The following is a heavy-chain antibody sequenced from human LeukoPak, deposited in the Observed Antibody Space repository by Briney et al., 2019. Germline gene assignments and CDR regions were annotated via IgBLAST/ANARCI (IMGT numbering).Heavy chain of an antibody. J-gene: IGHJ4*02. V-gene: IGHV4-34*01. D-gene: IGHD3-10*01. Sequence: SETLSLTCAVYGGSFSGYYWSWIRQPPGKGLEWIGEINHSGSTNYNPSLKSRVTISVDTSKNQFSLKLSSVTAADTAVYYCARDLTVRGVISFDYWGQGTLVTVSS. CDR1: GGSFSGYY. CDR3: ARDLTVRGVISFDY. CDR2: INHSGST.